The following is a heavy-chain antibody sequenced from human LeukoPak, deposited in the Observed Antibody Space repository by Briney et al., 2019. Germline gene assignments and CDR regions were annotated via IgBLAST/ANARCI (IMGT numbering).Heavy chain of an antibody. CDR2: ISSSSSTI. CDR1: GFTFSSYS. J-gene: IGHJ4*02. D-gene: IGHD2-15*01. CDR3: AKDLGYCSGGSCSPFDY. V-gene: IGHV3-48*01. Sequence: GGSLRLSCAASGFTFSSYSMNWVRQAPGKGLEWVSYISSSSSTIYYADSVKGRFTISRDNSKNTLYLQMNSLRAEDTAVYYCAKDLGYCSGGSCSPFDYWGQGTLVTVSS.